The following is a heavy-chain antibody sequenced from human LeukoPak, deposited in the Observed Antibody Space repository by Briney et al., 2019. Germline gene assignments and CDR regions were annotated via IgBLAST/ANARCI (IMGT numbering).Heavy chain of an antibody. Sequence: ASVKVSCKASGGTFSSYSISWVRQAPGQGLEWMGWINPNSGGTNYAQKFQGRVTMTRDTSISTAYMELSRLRSDDTAVYYCARDTAMVTNWFDPWGQGTLVTVSS. D-gene: IGHD5-18*01. J-gene: IGHJ5*02. CDR1: GGTFSSYS. V-gene: IGHV1-2*02. CDR3: ARDTAMVTNWFDP. CDR2: INPNSGGT.